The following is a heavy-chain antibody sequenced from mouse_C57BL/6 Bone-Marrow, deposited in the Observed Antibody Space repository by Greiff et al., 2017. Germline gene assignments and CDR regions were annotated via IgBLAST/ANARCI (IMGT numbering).Heavy chain of an antibody. V-gene: IGHV5-16*01. CDR1: GFTFSDYY. Sequence: EVQLVESEGGLVQPGSSMKLSCTASGFTFSDYYMAWVRQVPEKGLEWVAHINYDGSSSYYLDSLKSRFIISRDNAKNILYLQISSLKSEDTATYYCARDGGYYAMDYWGQGTSVTVSS. CDR3: ARDGGYYAMDY. CDR2: INYDGSSS. J-gene: IGHJ4*01.